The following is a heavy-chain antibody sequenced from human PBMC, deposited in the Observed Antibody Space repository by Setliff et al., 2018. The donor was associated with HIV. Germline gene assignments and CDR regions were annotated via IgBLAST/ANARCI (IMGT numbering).Heavy chain of an antibody. D-gene: IGHD3-3*01. V-gene: IGHV3-23*01. J-gene: IGHJ5*02. Sequence: GGSLRLSCAASGFTFSSYAMSWVRQAPGKGLEWVSSISGTAVSTYYLGSVKGRFIISRDNSKNTLYLQMNSLRAADTALYFCAQDYTTTFWEYNWFDPWGQGTLVTVSS. CDR3: AQDYTTTFWEYNWFDP. CDR2: ISGTAVST. CDR1: GFTFSSYA.